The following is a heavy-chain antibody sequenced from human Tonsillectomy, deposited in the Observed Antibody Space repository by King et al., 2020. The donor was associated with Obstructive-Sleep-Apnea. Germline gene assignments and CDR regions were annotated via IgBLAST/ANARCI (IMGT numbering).Heavy chain of an antibody. J-gene: IGHJ4*02. CDR3: ARHRGVEDYGGYGDYFDY. CDR2: MYYSGNT. D-gene: IGHD5-12*01. V-gene: IGHV4-59*08. Sequence: VQLQESGPGLVKPSETLSLTCTVSGGSISNYYWSWIRQPPGKGLEWIGYMYYSGNTNFNPSLKSRVTISADTSKIQFSLRLSTVTAAATAVYYCARHRGVEDYGGYGDYFDYWGQGTQVTVSS. CDR1: GGSISNYY.